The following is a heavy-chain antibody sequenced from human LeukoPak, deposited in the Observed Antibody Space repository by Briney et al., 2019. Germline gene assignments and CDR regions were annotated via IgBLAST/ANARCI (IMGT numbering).Heavy chain of an antibody. Sequence: GGSLRLSCAASGFTFSSYWMHWVRQAPGKGLVWVSRINSDGSSTTYADSVKGRFTISRDNAKNTLYLQMNSLRAEDTAVYYCARANSYYYDSSGDAFDIWGQGRMVSVSS. CDR2: INSDGSST. J-gene: IGHJ3*02. V-gene: IGHV3-74*01. CDR3: ARANSYYYDSSGDAFDI. CDR1: GFTFSSYW. D-gene: IGHD3-22*01.